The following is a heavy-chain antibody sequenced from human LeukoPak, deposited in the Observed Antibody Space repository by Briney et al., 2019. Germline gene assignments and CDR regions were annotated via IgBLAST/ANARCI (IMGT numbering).Heavy chain of an antibody. CDR1: GFTSSRYE. J-gene: IGHJ4*02. CDR3: ARGRILGLESFFDL. Sequence: YPGGSLRLSCVVSGFTSSRYEMHWVRQGPGKGLERGSYTARSGGDIHYAPSVRGRFTISSDTPENSVFLQMNNLRAEDTAVYYCARGRILGLESFFDLWGQGTLVTVSS. CDR2: TARSGGDI. D-gene: IGHD3-16*01. V-gene: IGHV3-48*03.